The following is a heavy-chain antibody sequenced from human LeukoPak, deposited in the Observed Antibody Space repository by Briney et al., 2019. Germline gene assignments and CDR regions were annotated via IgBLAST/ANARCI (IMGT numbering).Heavy chain of an antibody. J-gene: IGHJ4*02. CDR3: ARATLAHYDVWRGLSEY. D-gene: IGHD3-3*01. CDR2: INAKSGVK. CDR1: VFTLTRYY. Sequence: GSSVKVSCKTSVFTLTRYYFNWVRQAPGQGREGMGWINAKSGVKEYAQKFQGRVNMIRETSISTAYMEVNRLRCDDTDVSFCARATLAHYDVWRGLSEYWGQGNLVTVSP. V-gene: IGHV1-2*02.